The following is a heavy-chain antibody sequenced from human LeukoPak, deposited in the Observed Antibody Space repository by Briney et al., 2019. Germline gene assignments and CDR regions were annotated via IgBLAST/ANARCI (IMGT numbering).Heavy chain of an antibody. D-gene: IGHD3-10*01. CDR2: IYHSGST. CDR3: AREVAENMVRGASTSNWFDP. CDR1: GGSISSGGYY. Sequence: PSQTLSLTCTVSGGSISSGGYYWSWIRQPPGKGLEWIGYIYHSGSTYYNPSLKSRVTISVDRSKYQFSLKLSSVTAADTAVYYCAREVAENMVRGASTSNWFDPWGQGTLVTVSS. J-gene: IGHJ5*02. V-gene: IGHV4-30-2*01.